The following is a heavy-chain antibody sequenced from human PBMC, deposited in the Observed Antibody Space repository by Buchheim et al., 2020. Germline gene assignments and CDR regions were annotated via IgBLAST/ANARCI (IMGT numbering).Heavy chain of an antibody. D-gene: IGHD2-21*02. V-gene: IGHV3-30-3*01. Sequence: QVQLVESGGGVVQPGGSLRLSCAASGFTFNNHVMHWVRQTPGKGPEWVALISYDGSDEYYVDSVKGRFTISRDNSKNKLYLQMNSLRAEDTAVYYCARDDAADCGGHCYSSYFDYWGQGTL. J-gene: IGHJ4*02. CDR1: GFTFNNHV. CDR2: ISYDGSDE. CDR3: ARDDAADCGGHCYSSYFDY.